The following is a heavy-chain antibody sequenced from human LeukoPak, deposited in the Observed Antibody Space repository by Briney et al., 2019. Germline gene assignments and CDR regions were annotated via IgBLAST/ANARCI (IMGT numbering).Heavy chain of an antibody. J-gene: IGHJ6*03. Sequence: SETLSLTCTVSGGSISSSSYYWGWIRQPPGKGLEWIGSIYYSGSTYYNPSLKSRVTISVDTSKNQFSLKLSSVTAADTAVYYCARCPTPEWLLGYYMDVWGKGTTVTVSS. CDR3: ARCPTPEWLLGYYMDV. CDR2: IYYSGST. D-gene: IGHD3-3*01. CDR1: GGSISSSSYY. V-gene: IGHV4-39*07.